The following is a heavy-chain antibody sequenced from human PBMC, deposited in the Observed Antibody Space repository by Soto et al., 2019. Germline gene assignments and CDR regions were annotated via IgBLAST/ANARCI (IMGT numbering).Heavy chain of an antibody. V-gene: IGHV4-4*07. J-gene: IGHJ6*02. CDR3: ARGIDSGYEKLYYYYYYGMDV. Sequence: QVQLQESGPGLVKPSETLSLTCTVSGGSISSYYWSWIRQPAGKGLEWIGRIYTSGSTNYNPSLKSRVTMSVDTSKNQFSLKLRSVTAADTAVYSCARGIDSGYEKLYYYYYYGMDVWGQGTTVTVSS. CDR1: GGSISSYY. D-gene: IGHD5-12*01. CDR2: IYTSGST.